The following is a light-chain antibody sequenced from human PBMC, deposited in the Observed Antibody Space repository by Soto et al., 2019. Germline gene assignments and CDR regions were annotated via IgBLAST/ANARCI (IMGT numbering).Light chain of an antibody. J-gene: IGLJ1*01. Sequence: SALTQPASVSWSSGQSIPLSLPGTNNYICNYKYVPWYQQHPGKAPKLLIYEISKWPPGVFNPFSGSKPGNTASLPISGLQAQDEAEYYCSSYSSNNILFYVFGTVNMVTVL. CDR3: SSYSSNNILFYV. CDR1: NNYICNYKY. CDR2: EIS. V-gene: IGLV2-14*01.